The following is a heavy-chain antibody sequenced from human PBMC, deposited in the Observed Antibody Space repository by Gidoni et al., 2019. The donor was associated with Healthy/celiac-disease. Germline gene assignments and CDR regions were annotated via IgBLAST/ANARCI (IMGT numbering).Heavy chain of an antibody. CDR1: GFTFSSYA. Sequence: VQLLESGGGFVQPGGSLRLSFAASGFTFSSYALSWVRQAPGKGLEWVSAISGSGGSTYYGDSVKGGFTISRDNSKNTLYLQMTSLRAYYTAVYYCAKAGFFSSGWGYWGQGTLVTVSS. CDR3: AKAGFFSSGWGY. V-gene: IGHV3-23*01. D-gene: IGHD6-19*01. J-gene: IGHJ4*02. CDR2: ISGSGGST.